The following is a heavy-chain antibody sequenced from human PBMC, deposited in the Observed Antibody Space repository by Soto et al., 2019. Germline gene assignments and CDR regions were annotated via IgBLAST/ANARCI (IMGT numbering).Heavy chain of an antibody. Sequence: SETLSLTCTVSGGSISSYYWSWIRQPPGKGLEWIGYIYYSGSTNYNPSLKSRVTISVDTSKNQFSLKLSSVTAADTAVYYCARINSSSLRFDYWGQGTLVTVSS. CDR3: ARINSSSLRFDY. CDR1: GGSISSYY. CDR2: IYYSGST. V-gene: IGHV4-59*08. J-gene: IGHJ4*02. D-gene: IGHD6-6*01.